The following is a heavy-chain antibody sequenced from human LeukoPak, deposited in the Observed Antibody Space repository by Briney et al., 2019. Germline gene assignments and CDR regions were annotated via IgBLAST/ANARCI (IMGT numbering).Heavy chain of an antibody. CDR2: IYYGGST. CDR1: GGSISSSSYY. D-gene: IGHD5-18*01. Sequence: PSETLSLTCTVSGGSISSSSYYWGWIRQPPGKGLEWIGNIYYGGSTYYNPSLKSRVTISADTSKNQFSLTLGSVSATDTAVYYCVSPRGFSYGYFDYWGQGTLVTVSS. V-gene: IGHV4-39*01. J-gene: IGHJ4*02. CDR3: VSPRGFSYGYFDY.